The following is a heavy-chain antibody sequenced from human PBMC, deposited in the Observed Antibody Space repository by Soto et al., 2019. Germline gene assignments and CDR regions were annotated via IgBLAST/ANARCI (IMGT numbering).Heavy chain of an antibody. Sequence: ASVNVSCKASGYTFTSYGISWVRQAPRQGLEWMAWINPYNGNTKYAEKFLGRVTVTTDTSTATAYMEVRSLTSDDTAVFYCARVGVGQAAPRVSPYWGQKSPVSVSS. V-gene: IGHV1-18*01. CDR1: GYTFTSYG. CDR2: INPYNGNT. D-gene: IGHD6-13*01. CDR3: ARVGVGQAAPRVSPY. J-gene: IGHJ4*02.